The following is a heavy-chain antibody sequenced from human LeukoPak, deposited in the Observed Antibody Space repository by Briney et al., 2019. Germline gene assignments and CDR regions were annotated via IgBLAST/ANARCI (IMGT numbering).Heavy chain of an antibody. CDR1: GFTFSSYW. CDR3: AREVVVITQHAYYYYGMDV. Sequence: PGGSLRLSCAASGFTFSSYWMHWVRQDTGKGLVWVSRINSDGSSTSYADSVKGRFTISRHNSKNTLYLQMNSLRAEDTAVYYCAREVVVITQHAYYYYGMDVWGQGTTVTVSS. CDR2: INSDGSST. D-gene: IGHD3-22*01. V-gene: IGHV3-74*01. J-gene: IGHJ6*02.